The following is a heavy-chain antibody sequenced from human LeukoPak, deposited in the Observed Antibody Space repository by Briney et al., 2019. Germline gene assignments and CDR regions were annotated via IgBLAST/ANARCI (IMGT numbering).Heavy chain of an antibody. CDR3: ARQEYSTSPRGLNYYYFMDV. V-gene: IGHV5-51*01. CDR1: GYTFTSYW. Sequence: GESLKISCKGSGYTFTSYWIGWVRQMPGKGLEWMGIINPGDSATRYSPSFQGQVTISADKSVSTAYLQWSSLKGSDTAMYYCARQEYSTSPRGLNYYYFMDVWGKGTTVTVSS. J-gene: IGHJ6*03. CDR2: INPGDSAT. D-gene: IGHD6-6*01.